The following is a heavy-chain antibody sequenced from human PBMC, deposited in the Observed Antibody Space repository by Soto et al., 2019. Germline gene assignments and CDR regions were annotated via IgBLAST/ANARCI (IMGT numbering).Heavy chain of an antibody. V-gene: IGHV4-4*07. CDR3: ARGHSWQLVDY. J-gene: IGHJ4*02. D-gene: IGHD6-6*01. CDR2: IYTSGST. Sequence: SKTHSLTCPVAGGSIRSYDGSWIRQPAGKGLEWIGRIYTSGSTNYNPSLKSRVTMSVDTSKNQFSLKLSSVTAADTAVYYCARGHSWQLVDYWGQGTLVTVS. CDR1: GGSIRSYD.